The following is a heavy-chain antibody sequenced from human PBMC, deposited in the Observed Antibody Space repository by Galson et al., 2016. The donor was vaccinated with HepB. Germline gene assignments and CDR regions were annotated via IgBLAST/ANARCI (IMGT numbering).Heavy chain of an antibody. CDR3: ARGGYSGHDWVRNWFDP. CDR2: ISSSSSYI. Sequence: SLRLSCAASGFTFSSYSMHWVRQAPGKGLEWASFISSSSSYIYYADSVKGRFTISRDNAKNSLYLQMNSLRAEDTAVYYCARGGYSGHDWVRNWFDPWGQGTLVTVSS. D-gene: IGHD5-12*01. V-gene: IGHV3-21*01. J-gene: IGHJ5*02. CDR1: GFTFSSYS.